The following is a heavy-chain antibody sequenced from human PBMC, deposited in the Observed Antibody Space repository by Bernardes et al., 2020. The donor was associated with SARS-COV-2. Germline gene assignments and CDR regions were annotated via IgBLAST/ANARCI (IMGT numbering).Heavy chain of an antibody. CDR2: INPSGGST. CDR1: GYTFTSYY. CDR3: AREVTVQGVGGVMDV. V-gene: IGHV1-46*01. Sequence: ASVKVFCKASGYTFTSYYMHWVRQAPGQGLEWMGIINPSGGSTSYAQKFQGRVTMTRDTSTSTVYMELSSLRSEDTAVYYCAREVTVQGVGGVMDVWGQGTTVTVSS. D-gene: IGHD3-10*01. J-gene: IGHJ6*02.